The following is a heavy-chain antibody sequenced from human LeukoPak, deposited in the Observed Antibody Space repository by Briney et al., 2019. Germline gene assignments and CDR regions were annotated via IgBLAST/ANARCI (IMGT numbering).Heavy chain of an antibody. V-gene: IGHV3-74*01. CDR2: INEDGSIT. J-gene: IGHJ4*02. D-gene: IGHD3-16*01. Sequence: GGSLRLSCAVSGFTFRTYWMHWVRQVPGEGLVWVSRINEDGSITTYADSVKGRFRIYRDNAKNTLYLQMNSIRAGDTGVDYVGRNLGGRSGYWGQGTLGTVSS. CDR3: GRNLGGRSGY. CDR1: GFTFRTYW.